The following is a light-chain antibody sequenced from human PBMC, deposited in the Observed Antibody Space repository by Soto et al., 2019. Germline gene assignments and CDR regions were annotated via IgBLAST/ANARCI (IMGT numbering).Light chain of an antibody. CDR1: QSVNNN. V-gene: IGKV3-15*01. Sequence: EIVMTQSPATLSVSPGERATLSCRASQSVNNNLAWYQQNPGQAPRLLIYGASARATGIPARFSGSGSGTEFTLTISSRQSEDFAVYYCQQYNNWPLTFGGGTKVEIK. J-gene: IGKJ4*01. CDR3: QQYNNWPLT. CDR2: GAS.